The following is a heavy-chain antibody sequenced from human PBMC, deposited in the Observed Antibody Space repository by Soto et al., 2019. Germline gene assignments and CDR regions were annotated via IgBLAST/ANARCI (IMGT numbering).Heavy chain of an antibody. J-gene: IGHJ6*01. CDR2: IIPILGIA. V-gene: IGHV1-69*02. Sequence: ASVKVSCKASGGTFSSYTISWVRQAPGQGLEWMGRIIPILGIANYAQKFQGRVTITADKSTSTAYMELSSLRSEDTAVYYCARAVEMALLYYGMDVWGQGTTVTVSS. D-gene: IGHD1-26*01. CDR1: GGTFSSYT. CDR3: ARAVEMALLYYGMDV.